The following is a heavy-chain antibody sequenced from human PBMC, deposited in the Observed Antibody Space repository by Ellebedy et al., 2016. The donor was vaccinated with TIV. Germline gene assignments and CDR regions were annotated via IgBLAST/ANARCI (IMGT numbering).Heavy chain of an antibody. D-gene: IGHD4-17*01. V-gene: IGHV4-34*01. CDR1: GGSFSGYY. J-gene: IGHJ4*02. CDR3: ARDYGDV. Sequence: SETLSLTCAVYGGSFSGYYWSWIRQPPGKGLEWIGEINHSGSTNYNPSLKSRVTVSVDTSKNQFSLKLSSVTAADTAVYYCARDYGDVWGQGTLVTVSS. CDR2: INHSGST.